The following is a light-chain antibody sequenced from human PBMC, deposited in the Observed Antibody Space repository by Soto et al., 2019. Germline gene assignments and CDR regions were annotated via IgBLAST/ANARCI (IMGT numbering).Light chain of an antibody. J-gene: IGLJ3*02. Sequence: QSALTQPRSVSESPGQSVTISCTGTSSDVGDYNYVSWYQQHPGTAPKLMIYDVIKRPSGVPDRFSGSKSGNXASLTISGLQAEDEADYYCCSYAGSYTWVFGGGTKLTVL. V-gene: IGLV2-11*01. CDR1: SSDVGDYNY. CDR3: CSYAGSYTWV. CDR2: DVI.